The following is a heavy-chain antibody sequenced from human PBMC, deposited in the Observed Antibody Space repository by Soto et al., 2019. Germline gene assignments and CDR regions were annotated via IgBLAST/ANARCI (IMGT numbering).Heavy chain of an antibody. CDR3: AKDVDKLYCLGEVYYCYGMDV. Sequence: HVQLVESGGGVVQPGRSLRLSCAASGFTFSNYGMHWVRQAPGKGLEWVAVISYAGSNEYYEDSVKGRFTISRDNSKNTPYVQMNSRRGADTAMFYCAKDVDKLYCLGEVYYCYGMDVWGQGTTVTVSS. CDR1: GFTFSNYG. CDR2: ISYAGSNE. J-gene: IGHJ6*02. D-gene: IGHD2-15*01. V-gene: IGHV3-30*18.